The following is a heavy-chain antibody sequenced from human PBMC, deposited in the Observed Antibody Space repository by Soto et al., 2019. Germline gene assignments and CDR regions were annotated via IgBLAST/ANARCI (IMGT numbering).Heavy chain of an antibody. J-gene: IGHJ4*02. CDR2: IPYSGNT. CDR1: GGSLSSGSYY. CDR3: ARPFAAQTVAGFDS. D-gene: IGHD6-19*01. Sequence: QLQLQESGPGLVKPSETLTLTCTVSGGSLSSGSYYWGWIRQPPGKGLEWIGSIPYSGNTYYNPSIKPRVTLSVDASKNEFSLKLSSVTAADTAVYYCARPFAAQTVAGFDSWGQGTLVTVSS. V-gene: IGHV4-39*01.